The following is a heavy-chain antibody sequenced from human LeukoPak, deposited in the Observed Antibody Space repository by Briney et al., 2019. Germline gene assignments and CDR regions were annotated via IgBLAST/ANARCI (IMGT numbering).Heavy chain of an antibody. V-gene: IGHV4-59*01. J-gene: IGHJ4*02. CDR2: FYNSGRS. D-gene: IGHD3-16*01. CDR1: DDSISDYY. CDR3: TRGAGWLIDY. Sequence: SETLSLTCTVSDDSISDYYRGWIRQPPGKGLEWIGYFYNSGRSTYNPSLRSRVTISADTSKNHFSLKLNSVTTADTAVYYCTRGAGWLIDYWGQGILVTVSS.